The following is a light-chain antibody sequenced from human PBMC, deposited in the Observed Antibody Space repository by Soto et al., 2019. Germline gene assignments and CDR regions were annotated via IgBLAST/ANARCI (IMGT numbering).Light chain of an antibody. J-gene: IGKJ3*01. CDR3: QLYNNWHPIFT. CDR2: GAS. Sequence: EIVMTQSPATLSVSPGERATLSCRASQSVSSNLAWYQQKPGQAPRLLIYGASTRATGIPARFSGSGSGTECTLPISSLQSEHFAVSYCQLYNNWHPIFTFGPGTKVDI. V-gene: IGKV3-15*01. CDR1: QSVSSN.